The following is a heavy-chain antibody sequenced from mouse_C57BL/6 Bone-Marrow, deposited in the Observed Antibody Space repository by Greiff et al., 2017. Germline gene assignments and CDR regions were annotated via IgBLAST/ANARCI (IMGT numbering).Heavy chain of an antibody. J-gene: IGHJ2*01. D-gene: IGHD4-1*01. Sequence: QVHVKQSGAELARPGASVKMSCKASGYTFTSYTMHWVKQRPGQGLEWIGYINPSSGYTKYNQKFKDKATLTADKSSSTAYMQLSSLSSEDSAVYYCARCLQLTGKGYWGQGNTLTVSS. CDR1: GYTFTSYT. CDR2: INPSSGYT. CDR3: ARCLQLTGKGY. V-gene: IGHV1-4*01.